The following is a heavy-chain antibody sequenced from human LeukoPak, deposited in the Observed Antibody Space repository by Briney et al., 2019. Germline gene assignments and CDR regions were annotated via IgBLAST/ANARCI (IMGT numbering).Heavy chain of an antibody. CDR1: GGSISSGGYY. CDR2: IYYSGST. V-gene: IGHV4-31*03. CDR3: ARLYSSGWYDWFDP. D-gene: IGHD6-19*01. J-gene: IGHJ5*02. Sequence: PQTLSLTCTVSGGSISSGGYYWNWIRQLLGKGLEWIGYIYYSGSTNYNPSLKSRVTISVDTSKNQFSLKLSSVTAADTAVYYCARLYSSGWYDWFDPWGQGTLVTVSS.